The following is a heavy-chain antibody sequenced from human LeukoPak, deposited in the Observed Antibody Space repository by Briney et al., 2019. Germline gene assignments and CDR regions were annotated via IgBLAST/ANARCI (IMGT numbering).Heavy chain of an antibody. CDR1: GYTFTSYA. V-gene: IGHV1-3*01. Sequence: GASVKVSCKASGYTFTSYAMHWVRQAPGQRREWMGCINAGNGNTKYSQKFQGRVTITRDTSASTAYMELSSLRSEDTAVYYCGVLVGYCSSTSCPLRAFDIWGQGTMVTVSS. D-gene: IGHD2-2*01. J-gene: IGHJ3*02. CDR2: INAGNGNT. CDR3: GVLVGYCSSTSCPLRAFDI.